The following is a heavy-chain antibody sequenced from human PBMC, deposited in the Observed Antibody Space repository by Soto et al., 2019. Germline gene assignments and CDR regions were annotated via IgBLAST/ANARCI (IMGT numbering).Heavy chain of an antibody. CDR2: IHDRGST. V-gene: IGHV4-4*02. D-gene: IGHD3-9*01. Sequence: QVKLQESGPGLEKPSGTLSLTCAVSGGSISNNRWWTWVRQAPGKGLEWIGEIHDRGSTNYNLSLKRRATVSIDRSKHQFSLEMRAVTAADTAVYYCAGQCAAGYGAFDPWGQGTLVTVSS. J-gene: IGHJ5*02. CDR1: GGSISNNRW. CDR3: AGQCAAGYGAFDP.